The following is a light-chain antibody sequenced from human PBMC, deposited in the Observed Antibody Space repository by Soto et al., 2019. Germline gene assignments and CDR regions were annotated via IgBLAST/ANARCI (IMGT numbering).Light chain of an antibody. J-gene: IGKJ3*01. CDR1: QSVSTN. Sequence: TQSPGTLSLSPGERAXLSCRASQSVSTNLAWYQQKPGQAPRLLIYATSTRATGVPARFSGSGSGTEFSLTISSLQSEDFAVYYCQQYSNWPGRTFGPGTKVDIK. V-gene: IGKV3-15*01. CDR3: QQYSNWPGRT. CDR2: ATS.